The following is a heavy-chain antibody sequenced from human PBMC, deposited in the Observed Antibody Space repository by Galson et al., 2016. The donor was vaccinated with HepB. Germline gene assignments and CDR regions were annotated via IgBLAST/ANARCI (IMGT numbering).Heavy chain of an antibody. V-gene: IGHV1-18*01. Sequence: SVKVSCKASGFTFTGYGISWVRQAPGQGLEWLGWITVYDGNTNYAQNFQGRLTMTTDTSTSTAYLELRRLRYDDTAIYYCARDYGGTWYDYWGQGTQVTVSS. D-gene: IGHD6-13*01. CDR3: ARDYGGTWYDY. CDR2: ITVYDGNT. CDR1: GFTFTGYG. J-gene: IGHJ4*02.